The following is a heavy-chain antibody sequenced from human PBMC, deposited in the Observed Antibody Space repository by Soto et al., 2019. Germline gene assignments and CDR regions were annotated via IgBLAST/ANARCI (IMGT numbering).Heavy chain of an antibody. V-gene: IGHV3-73*01. J-gene: IGHJ2*01. Sequence: GGSLRLSCAASGFTFSDSAMHWVRQASGKGMEWVGRIRSKPNTDATAYAASVKGRFNISRDDSKNPAYLQMTSLKSEDTAVYYCARMEGLRQYWYVDLWGRGTLVTDSS. CDR2: IRSKPNTDAT. CDR3: ARMEGLRQYWYVDL. D-gene: IGHD4-17*01. CDR1: GFTFSDSA.